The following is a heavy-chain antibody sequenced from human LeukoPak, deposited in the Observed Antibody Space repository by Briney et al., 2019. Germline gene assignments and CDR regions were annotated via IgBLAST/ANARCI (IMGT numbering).Heavy chain of an antibody. Sequence: PGGSLRLSCAASGFTFDNYGMSWVRHAPGKGLEWVSGINWKGGTTGYVDSVKGRFTISRDNAKKSLYLQMNSLRAEDTALYYCARDLVVAGTGFGYWGQGTLVTVSS. CDR2: INWKGGTT. J-gene: IGHJ4*02. V-gene: IGHV3-20*04. CDR3: ARDLVVAGTGFGY. D-gene: IGHD6-19*01. CDR1: GFTFDNYG.